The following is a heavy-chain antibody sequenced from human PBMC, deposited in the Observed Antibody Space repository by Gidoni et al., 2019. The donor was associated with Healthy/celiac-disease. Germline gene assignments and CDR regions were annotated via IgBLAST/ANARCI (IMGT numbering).Heavy chain of an antibody. J-gene: IGHJ5*02. V-gene: IGHV1-69*04. CDR1: GGTFSSYA. D-gene: IGHD6-13*01. Sequence: QVQLVQSGAEVKKPGSSVKASCKASGGTFSSYAISWVRQAPGQGLEWMGRIIPILGIANYAQKFQGRVTINADKSTSTAYMELSSLRSEDTAVYYCARDPGIAAPPWGQGTLVTVSS. CDR3: ARDPGIAAPP. CDR2: IIPILGIA.